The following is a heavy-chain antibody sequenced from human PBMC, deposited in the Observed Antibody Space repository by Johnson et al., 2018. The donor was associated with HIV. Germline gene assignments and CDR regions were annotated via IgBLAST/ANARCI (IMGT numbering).Heavy chain of an antibody. D-gene: IGHD1-26*01. CDR1: GFTFSSYA. Sequence: VQLMESGGGLIQPGGSLRLSCAASGFTFSSYAMSWVRQAPGKGLEWVSAISGSGGSTNYADSVKGRVTISRDSAKNSMYLQMNSLRADDTAMYYCAKHTVGGSYHDAFDIWGQGTMVTVSS. CDR3: AKHTVGGSYHDAFDI. CDR2: ISGSGGST. J-gene: IGHJ3*02. V-gene: IGHV3-23*01.